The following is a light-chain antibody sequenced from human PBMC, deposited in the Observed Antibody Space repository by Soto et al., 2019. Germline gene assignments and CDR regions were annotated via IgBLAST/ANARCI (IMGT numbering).Light chain of an antibody. Sequence: QSALIQPPSVSGSPGQPVTISCTGTSSDVGSYDCVSWYQQHPGIVPKPMIYNVNTRPSGVPDRFSGSKSGNTASMTISGLQAEDEADYYCCPYAGSYTFVFGSGTKV. V-gene: IGLV2-11*01. CDR2: NVN. CDR3: CPYAGSYTFV. CDR1: SSDVGSYDC. J-gene: IGLJ1*01.